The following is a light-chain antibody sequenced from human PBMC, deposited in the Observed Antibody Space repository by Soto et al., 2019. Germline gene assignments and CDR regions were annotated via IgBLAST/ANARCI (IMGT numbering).Light chain of an antibody. Sequence: ESALMESPATLSLSTGESATLSCRASQSVTSSYIAWYQQKPGQAPSLRIRDASSIATGIPDWFSGSGSGTDSTLTISSLYHEDFAVYYQQQNRRAPCTFGQGTKVDIK. CDR3: QQNRRAPCT. V-gene: IGKV3-20*01. J-gene: IGKJ1*01. CDR2: DAS. CDR1: QSVTSSY.